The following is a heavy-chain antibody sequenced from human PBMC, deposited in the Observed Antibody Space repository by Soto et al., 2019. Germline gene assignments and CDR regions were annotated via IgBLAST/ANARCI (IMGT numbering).Heavy chain of an antibody. CDR2: AYYSGDT. V-gene: IGHV4-59*01. J-gene: IGHJ3*02. CDR1: GGSISRYY. CDR3: ARDLHCTGGSCTGTPGAFDI. Sequence: SETLSLTCGVSGGSISRYYWSWIRQPPGKGLEWSGYAYYSGDTGYNPSLKSRVTMAVDTSKSQVSLKLSSVTAADTAVYYCARDLHCTGGSCTGTPGAFDIWGQGTMVTVSS. D-gene: IGHD2-15*01.